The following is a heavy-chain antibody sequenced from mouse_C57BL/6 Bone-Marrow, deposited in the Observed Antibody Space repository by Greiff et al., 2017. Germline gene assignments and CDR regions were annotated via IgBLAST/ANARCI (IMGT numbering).Heavy chain of an antibody. V-gene: IGHV1-26*01. CDR3: ARGYKAV. CDR2: INPNTGGT. D-gene: IGHD1-3*01. J-gene: IGHJ1*03. Sequence: EVQLQQSGPELVKPGASVKISCKASGYTFTDYYMTWVKQSPGQSLEWIGDINPNTGGTSYNQKFKGKATLTVDKSSSTAYMELRSLTSEDSAVYYCARGYKAVWGTGTTVTVAA. CDR1: GYTFTDYY.